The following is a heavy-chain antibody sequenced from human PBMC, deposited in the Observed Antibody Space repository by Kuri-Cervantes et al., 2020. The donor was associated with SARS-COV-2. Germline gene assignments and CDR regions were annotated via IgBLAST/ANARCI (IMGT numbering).Heavy chain of an antibody. V-gene: IGHV4-4*07. J-gene: IGHJ3*02. CDR1: GGSISSYY. Sequence: SETLSLTCTVSGGSISSYYWSWIWQPAGKGLEWIGRIYTSGGTNYNPSLKSRVTMSVDTSKNQFSLKLSSVTAADTAVYYCARISRTYAFDIWGQGTMVTVSS. CDR2: IYTSGGT. CDR3: ARISRTYAFDI. D-gene: IGHD1-14*01.